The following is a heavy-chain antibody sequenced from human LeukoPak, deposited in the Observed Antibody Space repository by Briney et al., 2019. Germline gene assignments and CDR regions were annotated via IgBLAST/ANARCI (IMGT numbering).Heavy chain of an antibody. CDR3: ATRLDILTGYYGDFDY. V-gene: IGHV1-3*01. J-gene: IGHJ4*02. CDR2: INAGNGNT. Sequence: GASVKVSCTASGYTFTSYAVHWVRQAPGQRLEWMGWINAGNGNTKYSQKFQARVTITRDTSASTAYMELSSLRSEDTAVYYCATRLDILTGYYGDFDYWGQGTLVTVSS. D-gene: IGHD3-9*01. CDR1: GYTFTSYA.